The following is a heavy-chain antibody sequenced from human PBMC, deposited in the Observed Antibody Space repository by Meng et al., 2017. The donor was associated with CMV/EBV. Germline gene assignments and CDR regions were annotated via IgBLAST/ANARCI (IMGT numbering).Heavy chain of an antibody. V-gene: IGHV3-30-3*01. J-gene: IGHJ6*02. Sequence: GESLKISCAASGFTFSSYAMHWVRQAPGKGLEWVAVISYDGSNKYYADSVKGRFTISRDNSKNTLYLQMNSLRAEETAVYYCARDFKYAGDYYYGMDVWGQGTTVTVSS. CDR2: ISYDGSNK. D-gene: IGHD2-8*01. CDR1: GFTFSSYA. CDR3: ARDFKYAGDYYYGMDV.